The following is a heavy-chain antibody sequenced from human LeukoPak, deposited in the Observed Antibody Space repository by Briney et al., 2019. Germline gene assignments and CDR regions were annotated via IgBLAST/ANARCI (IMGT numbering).Heavy chain of an antibody. V-gene: IGHV3-66*02. J-gene: IGHJ6*02. Sequence: GGSLRLSCAASGFTVSTNYMSWVRQAPGKGLEWVSVIYSGGSTYYTDSVKGRFTIFRDNSKNTLYLQMNSLRAEDTAVYYCARGGEQLLAPYYYYGMDVWGQGTTVTVSS. CDR3: ARGGEQLLAPYYYYGMDV. CDR1: GFTVSTNY. D-gene: IGHD6-13*01. CDR2: IYSGGST.